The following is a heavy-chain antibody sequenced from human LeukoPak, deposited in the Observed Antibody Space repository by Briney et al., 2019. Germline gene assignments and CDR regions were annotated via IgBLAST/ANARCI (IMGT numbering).Heavy chain of an antibody. D-gene: IGHD3-10*01. CDR3: ARGKYYGSGSYYFDY. CDR2: IYTSGST. CDR1: GGSISSYY. Sequence: SETLSLTCTVSGGSISSYYWSWIRQPAGKGLEWIGRIYTSGSTNYNPSLKSRVTMSVDTSKNQFSLKLSSVTAADTAVYYCARGKYYGSGSYYFDYWGQGTLVTVSS. J-gene: IGHJ4*02. V-gene: IGHV4-4*07.